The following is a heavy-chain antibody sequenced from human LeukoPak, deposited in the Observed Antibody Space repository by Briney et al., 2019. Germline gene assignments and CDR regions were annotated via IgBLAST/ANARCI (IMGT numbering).Heavy chain of an antibody. CDR3: GTSKNQPHTQFFDF. CDR2: INSDGSIT. V-gene: IGHV3-74*01. CDR1: GFIFSSYC. D-gene: IGHD5-24*01. Sequence: GGSLRLSCAACGFIFSSYCMHWVRQAPGKGLVWVSRINSDGSITTYADSVKGRFTISRDNAKNTLYLQMTSLRAEYPAVYYCGTSKNQPHTQFFDFWGQGALVTVSA. J-gene: IGHJ4*02.